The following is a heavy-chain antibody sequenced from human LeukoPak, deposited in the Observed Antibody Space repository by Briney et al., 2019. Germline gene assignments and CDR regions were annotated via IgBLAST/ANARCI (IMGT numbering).Heavy chain of an antibody. D-gene: IGHD4-23*01. CDR1: GGSISSLY. V-gene: IGHV4-4*07. CDR3: ARVQPSTVVTPYYYYGMDV. Sequence: SETLSLTCSVSGGSISSLYWSWIRQPAGKGLEWIGRIYTSGSTNYNPSLKSRVTMSVDTSKNQFSLKLSSVTAADTAVYYCARVQPSTVVTPYYYYGMDVWGQGTTVTVSS. CDR2: IYTSGST. J-gene: IGHJ6*02.